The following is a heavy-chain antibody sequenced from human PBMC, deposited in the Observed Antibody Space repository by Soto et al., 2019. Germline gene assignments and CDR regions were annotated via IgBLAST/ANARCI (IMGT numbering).Heavy chain of an antibody. CDR3: ARDPLWGTAMVLWYFDL. V-gene: IGHV3-30-3*01. Sequence: GGSLRLSCAASGFTFSSYAIHWVRQAPGKGLEWVAVISYDGSNKYYADSVKGRFTISRDNSKNTLYLQMNSLRAEDTAVYYCARDPLWGTAMVLWYFDLWGRGTLVTVSS. CDR1: GFTFSSYA. J-gene: IGHJ2*01. CDR2: ISYDGSNK. D-gene: IGHD5-18*01.